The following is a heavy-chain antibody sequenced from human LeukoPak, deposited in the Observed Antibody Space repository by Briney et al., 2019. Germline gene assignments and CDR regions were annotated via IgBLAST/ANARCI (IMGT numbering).Heavy chain of an antibody. J-gene: IGHJ4*02. V-gene: IGHV3-21*06. CDR1: GFDFSKYT. Sequence: GGSLRLSCAASGFDFSKYTMSWVRQTPGKGLEWVSSISSGSRRIHYADSMRGRFTISRDNAKSSVYLQMHNLRVEDTATYFCARVVLDHFWGRGTLVTVSS. D-gene: IGHD6-6*01. CDR3: ARVVLDHF. CDR2: ISSGSRRI.